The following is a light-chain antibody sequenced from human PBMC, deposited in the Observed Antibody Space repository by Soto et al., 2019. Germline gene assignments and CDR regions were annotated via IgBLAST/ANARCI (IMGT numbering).Light chain of an antibody. V-gene: IGLV2-14*01. CDR1: SSDVGGYNY. CDR3: SSDTTSSTWV. Sequence: QSALTQPASVSGSPGQSITISCTGTSSDVGGYNYVSWYQQHPGKAPKLMIYEVSNRPSGVSTRFSGSKSGNTAYLTISGLQAEDEADYYCSSDTTSSTWVFGGGTKLTVL. CDR2: EVS. J-gene: IGLJ3*02.